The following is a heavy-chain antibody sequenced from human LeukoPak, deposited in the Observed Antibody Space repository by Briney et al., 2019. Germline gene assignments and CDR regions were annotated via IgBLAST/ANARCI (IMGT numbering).Heavy chain of an antibody. Sequence: ASVKVSCKASGYTFTSYDINWVRQAPGQGLEWMGWMNPNSGNTGYAQEFQGRVTMTRNTSISTAYMELSSLRSEDTAVYYCARFSSGSYNVGWYFDLWGRGTLVTVSS. V-gene: IGHV1-8*01. J-gene: IGHJ2*01. CDR2: MNPNSGNT. CDR1: GYTFTSYD. CDR3: ARFSSGSYNVGWYFDL. D-gene: IGHD1-26*01.